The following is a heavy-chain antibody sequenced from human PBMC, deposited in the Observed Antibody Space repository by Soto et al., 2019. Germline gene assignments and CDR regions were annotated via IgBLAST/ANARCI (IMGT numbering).Heavy chain of an antibody. Sequence: ASVKVSCKASGGTVSSYVISWVRQAPGQGLEWMGGIIPMFGTANYAQKFQGRVTITADESTSTAYMELSSLRSEDTAVYYCARGLGGYSSPGAYYGMDVWGQGTTVTVSS. V-gene: IGHV1-69*13. CDR1: GGTVSSYV. CDR2: IIPMFGTA. D-gene: IGHD5-12*01. CDR3: ARGLGGYSSPGAYYGMDV. J-gene: IGHJ6*02.